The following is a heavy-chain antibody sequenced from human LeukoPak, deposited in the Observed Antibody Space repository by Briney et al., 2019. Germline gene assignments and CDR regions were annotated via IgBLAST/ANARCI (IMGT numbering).Heavy chain of an antibody. J-gene: IGHJ4*02. D-gene: IGHD2/OR15-2a*01. CDR3: ARGGAPAVSFDY. Sequence: PSETLSLTCTVSGYSISSGYYWGWIRQTPGKGLEWIGSIYYSGSTYYNPSLKSRVTISVDTSKNQFSLKLSSVTATDTAVYYCARGGAPAVSFDYWGQGTLVTVSS. V-gene: IGHV4-38-2*02. CDR2: IYYSGST. CDR1: GYSISSGYY.